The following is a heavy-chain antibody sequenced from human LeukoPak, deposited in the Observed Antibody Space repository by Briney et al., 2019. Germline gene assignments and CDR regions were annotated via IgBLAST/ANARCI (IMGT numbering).Heavy chain of an antibody. CDR1: GGSISSHY. Sequence: PSETLSLTCTVSGGSISSHYWSWIRQPPGKGLEWIGEINHSGSTNYNPSLKSRVTISVDTSKNQFSLKLSSVTAADTAVYYCAKEGYYDSSGYPDAFDIWGQGTMVTVSS. CDR3: AKEGYYDSSGYPDAFDI. CDR2: INHSGST. V-gene: IGHV4-34*01. D-gene: IGHD3-22*01. J-gene: IGHJ3*02.